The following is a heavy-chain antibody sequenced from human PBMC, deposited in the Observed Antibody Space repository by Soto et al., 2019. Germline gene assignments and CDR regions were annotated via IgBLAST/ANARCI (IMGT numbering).Heavy chain of an antibody. CDR1: GGSIYTYY. Sequence: SETLSLTCNVSGGSIYTYYWNWIRHSPGKGLEWIGYISDGGSTNYNPSLKSRVTISVDKSKNQFSLKLSSVTAADTAVYYCARTYYDILTGYLGFDYWGQGTLVTVSS. CDR2: ISDGGST. D-gene: IGHD3-9*01. V-gene: IGHV4-59*12. J-gene: IGHJ4*02. CDR3: ARTYYDILTGYLGFDY.